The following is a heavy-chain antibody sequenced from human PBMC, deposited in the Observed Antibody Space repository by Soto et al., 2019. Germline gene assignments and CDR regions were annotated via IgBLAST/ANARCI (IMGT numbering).Heavy chain of an antibody. CDR1: GGTFSSYA. V-gene: IGHV1-69*01. CDR3: ARFRVTTTPYRYYYYYGMDV. CDR2: IIPIFGTA. D-gene: IGHD2-21*02. Sequence: QVQLVQSGAEVKKPGSSVKVSCKASGGTFSSYAISWVRQAPGQGLEWMGGIIPIFGTANYAQKFQGRVTITADESMSTAYMELSSLRSEDTAVYYCARFRVTTTPYRYYYYYGMDVWGQGTTVTVSS. J-gene: IGHJ6*02.